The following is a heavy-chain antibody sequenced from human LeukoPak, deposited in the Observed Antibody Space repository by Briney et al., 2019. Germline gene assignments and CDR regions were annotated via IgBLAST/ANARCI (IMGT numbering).Heavy chain of an antibody. CDR1: GGSFSGYY. V-gene: IGHV4-34*01. D-gene: IGHD6-13*01. CDR3: ARSRGNWFDP. Sequence: SETLSLTCAVYGGSFSGYYWSWIRQPPGKGLEWIGEINHSGSTNYNPSLKSRVTISVDTSKNQFSLKLSSVTAVDTAVYYCARSRGNWFDPWGQGTLVTVSS. CDR2: INHSGST. J-gene: IGHJ5*02.